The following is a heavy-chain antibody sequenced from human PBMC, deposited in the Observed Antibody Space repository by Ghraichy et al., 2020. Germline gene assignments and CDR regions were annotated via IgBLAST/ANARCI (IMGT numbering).Heavy chain of an antibody. V-gene: IGHV4-59*01. D-gene: IGHD2-2*01. CDR2: IYYSGST. CDR1: GGSISSYY. CDR3: ARGGRYCSSTSCYSDYYYYYYGMDV. J-gene: IGHJ6*02. Sequence: SETLTLTCTVSGGSISSYYWSWIRQPPGKGLEWIGYIYYSGSTNYNPSLKSRVTISVDTSKNQFSLKLSSVTAADTAVYYCARGGRYCSSTSCYSDYYYYYYGMDVWGQGTTVTVSS.